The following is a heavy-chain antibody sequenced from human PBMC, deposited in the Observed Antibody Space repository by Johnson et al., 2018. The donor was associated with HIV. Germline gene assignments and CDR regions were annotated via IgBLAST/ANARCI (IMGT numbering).Heavy chain of an antibody. CDR2: IYSVGRT. Sequence: VQLVESGGGVVQPGRSLRLSCAASGFTFSSYAMHWVRQAPGKGLERVAVIYSVGRTYYADSVKGRFTISRDNSKKTLYLQMNSLRAEDTAVYYCARSQIDAFDIWGQGTMVTVSS. J-gene: IGHJ3*02. CDR1: GFTFSSYA. V-gene: IGHV3-66*01. CDR3: ARSQIDAFDI.